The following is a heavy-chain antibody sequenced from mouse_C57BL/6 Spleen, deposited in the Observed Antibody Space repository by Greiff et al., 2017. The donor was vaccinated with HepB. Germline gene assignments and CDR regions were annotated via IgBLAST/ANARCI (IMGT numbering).Heavy chain of an antibody. CDR3: ARSRGRGFDY. D-gene: IGHD3-3*01. Sequence: QVQLKQSGAELVMPGASVKLSCKASGYTFTSYWMHWVKQRPGQGLEWIGEIDPSDSYTNYNQKFKGKSTLTVDKSSSTAYMQLSSLTSEDSAVYYCARSRGRGFDYWGQCTTLTVSS. CDR2: IDPSDSYT. J-gene: IGHJ2*01. CDR1: GYTFTSYW. V-gene: IGHV1-69*01.